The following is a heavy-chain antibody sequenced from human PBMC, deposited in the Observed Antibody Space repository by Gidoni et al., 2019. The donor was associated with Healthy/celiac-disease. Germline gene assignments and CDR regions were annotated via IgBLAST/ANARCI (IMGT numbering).Heavy chain of an antibody. CDR1: GFTFSRYA. J-gene: IGHJ6*03. V-gene: IGHV3-23*01. CDR3: AKDGHCSSTSCYVGYYYYYMDV. CDR2: ISGSGGST. D-gene: IGHD2-2*01. Sequence: EVQLLESGGGLVQPGGSLRLSCAASGFTFSRYAMSWVRQAPGKGLEWVSAISGSGGSTYYADSVKGRFTISRDNSKNTLYLQMNSLRAEDTAVYYCAKDGHCSSTSCYVGYYYYYMDVWGKGTTVTVSS.